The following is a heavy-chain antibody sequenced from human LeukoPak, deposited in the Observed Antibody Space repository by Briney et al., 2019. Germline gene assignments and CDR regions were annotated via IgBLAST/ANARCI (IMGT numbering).Heavy chain of an antibody. Sequence: SETLSLTFAVYGGSFICYYWSWIRPPPGKGLEWIGEINNSGSTNYNPSLKSRVTISVDTSKNQFSLKLSSVTAADTAVYYCARHRRGSYGMDVWGQGTTVTVSS. J-gene: IGHJ6*02. D-gene: IGHD3-10*01. CDR1: GGSFICYY. CDR2: INNSGST. CDR3: ARHRRGSYGMDV. V-gene: IGHV4-34*01.